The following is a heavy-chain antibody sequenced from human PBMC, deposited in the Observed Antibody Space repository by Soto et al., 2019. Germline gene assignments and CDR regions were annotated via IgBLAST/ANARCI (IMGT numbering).Heavy chain of an antibody. V-gene: IGHV5-51*01. CDR3: ARHTWSSGSPVAFDY. D-gene: IGHD1-26*01. CDR2: IYTGDSDT. CDR1: GYSFTSYW. Sequence: GESLKISCKGSGYSFTSYWIGWVRQMPGKGLEWMGIIYTGDSDTRYSPSFQGQVTISADKSISTAYLQWSSLKASDTALYYCARHTWSSGSPVAFDYWGQGTLVTVSS. J-gene: IGHJ4*02.